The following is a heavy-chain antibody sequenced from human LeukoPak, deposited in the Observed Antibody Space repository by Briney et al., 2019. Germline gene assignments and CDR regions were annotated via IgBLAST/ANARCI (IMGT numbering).Heavy chain of an antibody. D-gene: IGHD3-10*01. Sequence: GGSLRLSCAASGFTFHDYDMSWVRQSPGEGLEWVSGINWNGDRTGYADSVKGRFTISRDNAKKSLYLQMNSLRAEDTALYYCARQDYYGSGSPDFWGQGTLVTVSS. V-gene: IGHV3-20*04. J-gene: IGHJ4*02. CDR3: ARQDYYGSGSPDF. CDR1: GFTFHDYD. CDR2: INWNGDRT.